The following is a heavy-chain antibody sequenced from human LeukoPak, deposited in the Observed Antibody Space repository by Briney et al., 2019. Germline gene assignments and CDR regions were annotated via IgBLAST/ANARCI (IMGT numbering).Heavy chain of an antibody. Sequence: GGSLRLSCVASGFSFNNYAMNWVRQAPGKGLEWVSAISGSGGSTYYADSVKGRFTISRDNSKNTLYLQMNSLRAEDTAVYYCAKCIVATNYYYYYMDVWGKGTTVTVSS. CDR2: ISGSGGST. CDR3: AKCIVATNYYYYYMDV. D-gene: IGHD5-12*01. V-gene: IGHV3-23*01. J-gene: IGHJ6*03. CDR1: GFSFNNYA.